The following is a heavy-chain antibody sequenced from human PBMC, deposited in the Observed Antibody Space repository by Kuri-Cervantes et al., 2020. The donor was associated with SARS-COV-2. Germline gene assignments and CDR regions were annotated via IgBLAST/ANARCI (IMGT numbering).Heavy chain of an antibody. D-gene: IGHD2-15*01. CDR1: GFTFSSYA. Sequence: GGSLRLFCAASGFTFSSYAMSWVRQAPGKGLEWVPAISGSGGSTYYADSVKGRFTISRDNSKITLYLQMNSLRAEDTAVYYCAKWGGYCSGGSCSLPFQHWGQGTLVTVSS. J-gene: IGHJ1*01. CDR3: AKWGGYCSGGSCSLPFQH. CDR2: ISGSGGST. V-gene: IGHV3-23*01.